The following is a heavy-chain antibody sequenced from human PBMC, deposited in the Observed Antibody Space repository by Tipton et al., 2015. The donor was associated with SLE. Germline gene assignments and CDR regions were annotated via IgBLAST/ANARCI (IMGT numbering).Heavy chain of an antibody. J-gene: IGHJ6*02. V-gene: IGHV4-30-4*01. CDR2: ISYSGST. CDR1: GGSISSDDYY. Sequence: TLSLTCTVSGGSISSDDYYWSWIRQHPGKGLERIGHISYSGSTYYNPSLKSRVTISIDVSKNQFSLRLPSVTAADTAVYYCGRGATTWRGAIYGMDVWGQGTTVTVSS. CDR3: GRGATTWRGAIYGMDV. D-gene: IGHD1-1*01.